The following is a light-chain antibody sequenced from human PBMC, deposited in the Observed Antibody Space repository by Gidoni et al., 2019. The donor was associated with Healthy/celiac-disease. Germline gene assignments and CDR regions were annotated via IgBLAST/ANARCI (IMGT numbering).Light chain of an antibody. CDR1: QSVRSS. Sequence: IELTQSPATLSLSPGERAILTCRASQSVRSSLAWYQQKPGQAPRLCIYDASNRAPGIPARFSGSGSVTDFTLTFSSPEPEEFAVYYCQQRSNWPLTFGGGTKVEIK. J-gene: IGKJ4*01. CDR2: DAS. V-gene: IGKV3-11*01. CDR3: QQRSNWPLT.